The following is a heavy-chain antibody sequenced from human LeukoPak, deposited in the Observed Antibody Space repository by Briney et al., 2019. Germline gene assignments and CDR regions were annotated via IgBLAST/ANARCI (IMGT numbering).Heavy chain of an antibody. CDR3: ARSIAAAGLDAFDI. CDR1: GGSISSYY. CDR2: IYYSGST. V-gene: IGHV4-59*05. D-gene: IGHD6-13*01. Sequence: SETLSLTCTVSGGSISSYYWSWIRQPAGKGLEWIGSIYYSGSTYYNPSLKSRVTISVDTSKNQFSLKLSSVTAADTAVYYCARSIAAAGLDAFDIWGQGTMVTVSS. J-gene: IGHJ3*02.